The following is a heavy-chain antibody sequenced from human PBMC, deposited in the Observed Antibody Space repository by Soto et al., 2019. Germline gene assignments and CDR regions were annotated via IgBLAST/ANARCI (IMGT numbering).Heavy chain of an antibody. CDR1: GGSISSGGYY. D-gene: IGHD1-1*01. CDR2: IYYSGST. V-gene: IGHV4-31*03. CDR3: ARDMSGTENRYFDL. Sequence: QVQLQESGPGLVKPSQTLSLTCTVSGGSISSGGYYWSWIRQHPGKGLEWIGYIYYSGSTYYNPSLKSRGTISVDTSKNQFSLKLSSVTAADTAVYYCARDMSGTENRYFDLWGRGTLVTVSS. J-gene: IGHJ2*01.